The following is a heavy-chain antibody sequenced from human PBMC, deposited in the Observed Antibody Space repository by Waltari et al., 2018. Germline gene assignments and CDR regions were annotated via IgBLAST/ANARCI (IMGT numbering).Heavy chain of an antibody. D-gene: IGHD6-6*01. J-gene: IGHJ4*02. CDR1: GFTFSSYW. V-gene: IGHV3-7*01. CDR2: IKQDGSEK. CDR3: AREGIAARQAADY. Sequence: EVQLVEPGGGLVQPGGSLRLSCAASGFTFSSYWMSWVRQAPGKGLEWVANIKQDGSEKYYVDSVKGRFTISRDNAKNSLYLQMNSLRAEDTAVYYCAREGIAARQAADYWGQGTLVTVSS.